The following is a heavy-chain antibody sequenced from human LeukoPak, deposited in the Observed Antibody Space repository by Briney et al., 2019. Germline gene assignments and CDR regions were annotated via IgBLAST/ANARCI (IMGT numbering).Heavy chain of an antibody. CDR1: GFTFSSYA. CDR3: AKAGRSTSHGRSNYYYGMDV. CDR2: ISGSGGST. J-gene: IGHJ6*02. Sequence: HPGGSLRLSCAASGFTFSSYAMSWVRQAPGKGLEWVSAISGSGGSTYYADSVKGRFTISRDNSKNTLYLQMNSLRAEDTAVYYCAKAGRSTSHGRSNYYYGMDVWGQGTLVTVSS. D-gene: IGHD2-2*01. V-gene: IGHV3-23*01.